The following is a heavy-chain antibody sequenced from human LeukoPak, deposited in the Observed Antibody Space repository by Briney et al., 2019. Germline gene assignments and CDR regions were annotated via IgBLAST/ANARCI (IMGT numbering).Heavy chain of an antibody. CDR3: AXAPXYXDIXTGYSMQDAFDI. CDR2: ISSSSSYI. J-gene: IGHJ3*02. CDR1: GFTFSSYS. Sequence: GGSLRLPCAASGFTFSSYSMNWVRQAPGKGLEWVSSISSSSSYIYYADSVKGRFTISRDNAKNSLYLQMNSLRAEDTAVYYCAXAPXYXDIXTGYSMQDAFDIWGQGTMVTVSS. D-gene: IGHD3-9*01. V-gene: IGHV3-21*01.